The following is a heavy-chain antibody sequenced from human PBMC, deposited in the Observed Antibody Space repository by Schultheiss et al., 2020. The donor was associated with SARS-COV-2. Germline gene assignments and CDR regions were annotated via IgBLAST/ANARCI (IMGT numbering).Heavy chain of an antibody. Sequence: SETLSLTCTVSGGSISSYYWSWIRQHPGKGLEWIGYIYYSGSTYYNPSLKSRVTISVDTSKNQFSLKLSSVTAADTAVYYCATLVDTAMVTRGGIDYWGQGTLVTVSS. V-gene: IGHV4-59*08. CDR2: IYYSGST. CDR1: GGSISSYY. D-gene: IGHD5-18*01. J-gene: IGHJ4*02. CDR3: ATLVDTAMVTRGGIDY.